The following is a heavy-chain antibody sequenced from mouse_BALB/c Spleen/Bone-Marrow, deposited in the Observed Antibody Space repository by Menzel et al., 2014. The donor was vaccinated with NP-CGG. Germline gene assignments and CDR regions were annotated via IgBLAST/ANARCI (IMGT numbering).Heavy chain of an antibody. CDR3: ARNLGDGYSFAY. CDR1: GFSLTSYG. D-gene: IGHD2-3*01. CDR2: IWSGGNT. J-gene: IGHJ3*01. V-gene: IGHV2-2*02. Sequence: QVQLQQPGPGLVQPSQSLSTTCTVSGFSLTSYGVHWVRQSPGKGLEWLGVIWSGGNTDYNAAFISRLSISKDNSKSQVFFKMNSLQANDTAIYYCARNLGDGYSFAYWGQGTLVTVSA.